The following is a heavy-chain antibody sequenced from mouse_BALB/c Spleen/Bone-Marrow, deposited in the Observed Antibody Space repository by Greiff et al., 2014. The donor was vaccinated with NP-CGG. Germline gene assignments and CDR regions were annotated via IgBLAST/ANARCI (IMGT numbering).Heavy chain of an antibody. J-gene: IGHJ2*01. D-gene: IGHD2-12*01. CDR3: VAYYSYEYDFDY. CDR2: IDPENGNT. Sequence: VKLQQSRAELVRPGALVKLSCKASGFNIKDYYMHWVKQRPEQGLEWIGWIDPENGNTIYDPKFHGKASITADTASNAAYLQLSSLISEDTAVYYCVAYYSYEYDFDYWGQGTTLTVSS. V-gene: IGHV14-1*02. CDR1: GFNIKDYY.